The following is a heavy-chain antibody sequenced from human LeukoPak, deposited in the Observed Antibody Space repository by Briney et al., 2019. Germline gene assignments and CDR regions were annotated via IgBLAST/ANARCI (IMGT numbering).Heavy chain of an antibody. D-gene: IGHD3-22*01. Sequence: SETLSLTCAVYGGSFSGYYWSRIRQPPGKGLEWIGEINHSGSTNYSPSLKSRVTMLVDMSKNQFSLKLSSVTAADTAVYYCARGGDSSGYCLQDAFDIWGQGTMVTVSS. CDR3: ARGGDSSGYCLQDAFDI. CDR1: GGSFSGYY. V-gene: IGHV4-34*01. CDR2: INHSGST. J-gene: IGHJ3*02.